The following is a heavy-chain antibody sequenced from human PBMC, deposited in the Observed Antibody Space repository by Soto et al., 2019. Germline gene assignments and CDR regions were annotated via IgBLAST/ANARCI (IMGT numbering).Heavy chain of an antibody. CDR1: RFTFSSYA. CDR2: ISYDGSNK. J-gene: IGHJ4*02. D-gene: IGHD2-15*01. CDR3: ASPIPCSGGRCYHP. V-gene: IGHV3-30-3*01. Sequence: QVQLVESGGGVVQPGRSLRLSCAAYRFTFSSYALQWVRQAPGKGLEWVAVISYDGSNKYYADSVKGRFTISRDNSKNTLYLQMNSLRAEDSAVYYCASPIPCSGGRCYHPGGQGTLVTVSS.